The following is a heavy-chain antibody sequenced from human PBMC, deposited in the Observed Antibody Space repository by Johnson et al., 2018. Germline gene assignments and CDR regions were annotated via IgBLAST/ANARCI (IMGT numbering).Heavy chain of an antibody. CDR2: ISYDGSNK. D-gene: IGHD6-13*01. J-gene: IGHJ6*03. V-gene: IGHV3-30*18. CDR3: AKENARGSSSSWYWKYDMDV. Sequence: QVQLVQSGGGVVQPGRSLRLSCAASGFTFSSYGMHWVRQAPGKGLEWVAVISYDGSNKYYADSVKGRFTISRDNSKNTLYLQMNSLRAEDTAGYYGAKENARGSSSSWYWKYDMDVWGKGTTVTVSS. CDR1: GFTFSSYG.